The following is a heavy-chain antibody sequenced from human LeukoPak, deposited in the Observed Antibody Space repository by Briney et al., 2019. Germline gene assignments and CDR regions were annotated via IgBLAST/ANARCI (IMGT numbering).Heavy chain of an antibody. CDR3: AKDSVGATTSRYYYYMDV. Sequence: GGSLRLSCAASGFTFDDYTMHWVRQAPGKGLEWVSLISWDGGSTYYADSVKGRFTISRDNSKNSLYLQMNSLRTEDTALYYCAKDSVGATTSRYYYYMDVWGRGTTVTVS. J-gene: IGHJ6*03. V-gene: IGHV3-43*01. CDR2: ISWDGGST. CDR1: GFTFDDYT. D-gene: IGHD1-26*01.